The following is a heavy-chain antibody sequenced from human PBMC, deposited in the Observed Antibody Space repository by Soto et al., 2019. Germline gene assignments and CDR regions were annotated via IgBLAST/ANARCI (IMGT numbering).Heavy chain of an antibody. V-gene: IGHV4-34*01. CDR2: INHSGST. CDR1: GGSFSVYY. D-gene: IGHD2-2*01. CDR3: ARFVVVVPAAIFPYYYYGMDV. Sequence: SETLSLTCAVYGGSFSVYYWSWIRQPPGKGLEWIGEINHSGSTNYNPSLKSRVTISVDTSKNQFSLKLSSVTAADTAVYYCARFVVVVPAAIFPYYYYGMDVWGQGTTVTVSS. J-gene: IGHJ6*02.